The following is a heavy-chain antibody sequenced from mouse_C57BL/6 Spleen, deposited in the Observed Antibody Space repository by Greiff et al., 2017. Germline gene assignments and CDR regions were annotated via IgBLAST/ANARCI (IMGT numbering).Heavy chain of an antibody. CDR3: ARGGTVVADYYAMDY. V-gene: IGHV5-17*01. Sequence: DVQLVESGGGLVKPGGSLKLSCAASGFTFSDYGMHWVRQAPEKGLEWVAYISSGSSTIYYADTGKGRFTISRDNAKNTLFLQMTSLRSEDTAMYYCARGGTVVADYYAMDYWGQGTSVTVSS. CDR2: ISSGSSTI. CDR1: GFTFSDYG. D-gene: IGHD1-1*01. J-gene: IGHJ4*01.